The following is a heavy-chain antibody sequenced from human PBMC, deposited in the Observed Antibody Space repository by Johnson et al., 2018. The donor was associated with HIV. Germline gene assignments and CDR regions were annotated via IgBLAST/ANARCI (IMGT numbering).Heavy chain of an antibody. CDR2: FNWNGDNT. V-gene: IGHV3-20*04. D-gene: IGHD3-22*01. J-gene: IGHJ3*01. CDR3: ARGHDNYVSSGYLHAFDV. CDR1: GFTFTNAW. Sequence: VQLVESGGGLVKPGGSLRLSCVASGFTFTNAWMSWVRQAPGKGLEWVSGFNWNGDNTGYADSVKGRFTISRDNAKNSLYLQMNSLRAEDTALYYCARGHDNYVSSGYLHAFDVWGQGTVVTVSS.